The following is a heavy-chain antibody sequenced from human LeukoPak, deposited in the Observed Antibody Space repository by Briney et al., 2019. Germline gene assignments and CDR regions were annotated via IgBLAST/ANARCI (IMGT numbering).Heavy chain of an antibody. Sequence: ASVKVSCKASGYTFTSYGISWVRQAPGQGLEWMGWISAYNGSTNYAQKLQGRVTMTTDTSTSTAYMELRSLRSDDTAVYYCARVARPQTDDYGNWYFDLWGRGTLVTVSS. CDR1: GYTFTSYG. CDR3: ARVARPQTDDYGNWYFDL. D-gene: IGHD4-17*01. V-gene: IGHV1-18*01. CDR2: ISAYNGST. J-gene: IGHJ2*01.